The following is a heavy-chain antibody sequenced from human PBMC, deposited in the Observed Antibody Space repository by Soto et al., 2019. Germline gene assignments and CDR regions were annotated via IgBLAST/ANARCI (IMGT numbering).Heavy chain of an antibody. CDR3: AKDNSGDYYYFDY. V-gene: IGHV3-23*01. D-gene: IGHD4-17*01. J-gene: IGHJ4*02. CDR2: ISDSGGST. CDR1: GFTFSSYA. Sequence: GGSLRLSCAASGFTFSSYAMSWVRQAPGKGLEWVSAISDSGGSTYYADSVKGRFTISRDNSKNTLYLQMNSLRAEDTALYYCAKDNSGDYYYFDYWGQGTLVTVSS.